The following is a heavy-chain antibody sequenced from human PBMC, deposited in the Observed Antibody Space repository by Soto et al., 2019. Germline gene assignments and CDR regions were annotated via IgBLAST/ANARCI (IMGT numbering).Heavy chain of an antibody. J-gene: IGHJ6*02. CDR2: IIPILTTP. CDR3: ATSVGIAPTGEDGMDV. Sequence: QVQLVQSGAEVKKTGSSVKVSCKASGGTFSIYGFSWVRQAPGQGPEWIGGIIPILTTPNYAQKVHGRVTIVADESTTTVYMELSSLKSEDTAVYYCATSVGIAPTGEDGMDVWGQGTSVTVAS. V-gene: IGHV1-69*01. D-gene: IGHD2-8*02. CDR1: GGTFSIYG.